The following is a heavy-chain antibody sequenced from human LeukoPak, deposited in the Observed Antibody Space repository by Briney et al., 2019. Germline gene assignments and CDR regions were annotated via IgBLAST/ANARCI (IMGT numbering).Heavy chain of an antibody. V-gene: IGHV4-59*01. CDR1: GRSISSYY. D-gene: IGHD6-19*01. J-gene: IGHJ4*02. CDR2: IYYSGST. CDR3: ARGRGSSGWYFPY. Sequence: KPSETLSLTCTVSGRSISSYYWSWLRQPPGKGLEWIGYIYYSGSTNYNPSLKSRVTISVDTSKNQFSLKLSSVTAADTAVYYCARGRGSSGWYFPYWGQGTLVTVSS.